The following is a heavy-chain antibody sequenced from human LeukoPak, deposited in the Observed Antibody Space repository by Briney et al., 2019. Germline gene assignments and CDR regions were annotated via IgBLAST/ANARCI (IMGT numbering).Heavy chain of an antibody. CDR3: ARDTRSSGLH. CDR2: IYHSGST. Sequence: SQTLSLTCAVSGGSISSGGYSWSWIRQPPGKGLEWIGYIYHSGSTYYNPSLKSRVTISVDTSKNQFSLKLSSVTAADTAVYYCARDTRSSGLHWGQGTLVTVSS. J-gene: IGHJ4*02. CDR1: GGSISSGGYS. D-gene: IGHD3-22*01. V-gene: IGHV4-30-2*01.